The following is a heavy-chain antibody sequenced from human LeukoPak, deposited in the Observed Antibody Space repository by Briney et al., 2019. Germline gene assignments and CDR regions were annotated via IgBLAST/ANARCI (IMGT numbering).Heavy chain of an antibody. CDR2: ISSSSSTI. D-gene: IGHD3-10*01. Sequence: GGSLRLSCAASGFTFSSYSMNWVRQAPGKGLEWVSYISSSSSTIYYADSVKGRFTISRDNAKNSLYLQMNSLRAEDTAVYYCARVIGSQAFDYWGQGTLVTVSS. V-gene: IGHV3-48*04. CDR3: ARVIGSQAFDY. J-gene: IGHJ4*02. CDR1: GFTFSSYS.